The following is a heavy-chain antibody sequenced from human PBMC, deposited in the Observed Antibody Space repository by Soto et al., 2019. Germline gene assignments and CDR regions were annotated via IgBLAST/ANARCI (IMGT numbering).Heavy chain of an antibody. J-gene: IGHJ6*02. CDR1: GYSFTSYW. CDR3: ATDQHYYGSGSYFAPPSYYYGMDV. CDR2: IDPSDSYT. V-gene: IGHV5-10-1*01. D-gene: IGHD3-10*01. Sequence: PGESLKISCKGSGYSFTSYWISWVRQMPGKGLEWMGRIDPSDSYTNYSPSFQGHVTISADKSISTAYLQWSSLKASDTAMYYCATDQHYYGSGSYFAPPSYYYGMDVWGQGTTVTVSS.